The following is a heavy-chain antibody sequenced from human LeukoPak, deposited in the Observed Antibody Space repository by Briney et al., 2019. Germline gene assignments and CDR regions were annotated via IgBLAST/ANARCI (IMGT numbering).Heavy chain of an antibody. CDR2: ISAYNGNT. CDR1: GYTFTSYG. V-gene: IGHV1-18*01. Sequence: GASVRVSCKASGYTFTSYGMSWVRQAPGQGLEGMGWISAYNGNTNYAQKLQGRVTMTTDTSTSTAYMELRSLRSDDTAVYYCARPGGSSWLHEYYFDYWGQGTLVTVSS. J-gene: IGHJ4*02. CDR3: ARPGGSSWLHEYYFDY. D-gene: IGHD6-13*01.